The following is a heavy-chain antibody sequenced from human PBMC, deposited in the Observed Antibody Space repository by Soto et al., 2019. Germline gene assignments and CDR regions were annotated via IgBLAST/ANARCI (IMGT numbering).Heavy chain of an antibody. CDR1: GGSFSNYA. CDR2: IIPMFGIG. CDR3: ARAYRENYFYAMDV. V-gene: IGHV1-69*13. D-gene: IGHD1-26*01. J-gene: IGHJ6*02. Sequence: SVKVSCEASGGSFSNYAISWVRQAPGQGLEWMGGIIPMFGIGNYAEKFLGRVTITADESTSTSHMELSSLRSEDTAVYFCARAYRENYFYAMDVWGQGTTVTVSS.